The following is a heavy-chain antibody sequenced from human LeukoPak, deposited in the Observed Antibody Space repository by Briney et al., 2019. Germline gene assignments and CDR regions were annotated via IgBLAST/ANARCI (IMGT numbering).Heavy chain of an antibody. Sequence: PSETLSLTCTVSGGSISSGGYYWSWIRQHPGKGLEWIGYIYYSGSTYYNPSLKSRVTISVDTSKNQFSLKLSSVTAADTAVYYCARGTSVVVPAAIIGFLKYYYYMDVWGKGTTVTVSS. V-gene: IGHV4-31*03. CDR2: IYYSGST. CDR1: GGSISSGGYY. J-gene: IGHJ6*03. D-gene: IGHD2-2*01. CDR3: ARGTSVVVPAAIIGFLKYYYYMDV.